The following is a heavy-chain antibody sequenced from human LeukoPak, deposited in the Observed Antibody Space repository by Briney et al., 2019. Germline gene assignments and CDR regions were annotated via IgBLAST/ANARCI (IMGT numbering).Heavy chain of an antibody. V-gene: IGHV1-18*01. Sequence: ASVKVSCKASGYSFTNYGISWIRQAPGQGLEWMAWISGYNGKTNYAQNFQGRVTMTTDTSTNTAYLELISLRSDDTAFYYCVRDHYESRGRWYDCFDPWGQGTLVTVSS. CDR2: ISGYNGKT. CDR1: GYSFTNYG. D-gene: IGHD3-22*01. J-gene: IGHJ5*02. CDR3: VRDHYESRGRWYDCFDP.